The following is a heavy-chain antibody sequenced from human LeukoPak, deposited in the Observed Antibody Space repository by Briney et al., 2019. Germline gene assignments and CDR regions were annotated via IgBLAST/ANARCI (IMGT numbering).Heavy chain of an antibody. CDR2: TGGSDDNT. CDR3: TKDLMTGFSSGWYFAY. J-gene: IGHJ4*02. V-gene: IGHV3-23*01. Sequence: GGSLRLSCEGSGFSVNGYAMSWVRRAPGKGLEWIAVTGGSDDNTHYADSVKGRFTISRDNSENRLFLQMNSLRPDDSALYYCTKDLMTGFSSGWYFAYWGQGTLVTVSS. D-gene: IGHD6-19*01. CDR1: GFSVNGYA.